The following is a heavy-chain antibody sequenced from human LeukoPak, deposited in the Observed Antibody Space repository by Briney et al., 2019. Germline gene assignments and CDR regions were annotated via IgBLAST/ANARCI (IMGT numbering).Heavy chain of an antibody. CDR1: GFTFSSYD. CDR3: VRSFDY. Sequence: GGSLRLSCAASGFTFSSYDMKWVRQAPGQGLEWVSYISSSGTFIYHADSVKGRFTISRDNAKNSLYLQMDSLRVEDTAVYYCVRSFDYWGQGTLVTVSS. V-gene: IGHV3-48*03. J-gene: IGHJ4*02. CDR2: ISSSGTFI.